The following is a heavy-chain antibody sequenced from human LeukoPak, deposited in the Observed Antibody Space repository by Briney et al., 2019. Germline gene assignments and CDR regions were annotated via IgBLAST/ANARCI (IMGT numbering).Heavy chain of an antibody. D-gene: IGHD6-13*01. Sequence: GGSLRLSCAASGFTFSSYSMNWVRQAPGKGLEWVSSISSSTSYLYYADSVKGRFTISRDNAKNSLYLQMNSLRAEDTAVYYCARDPASAAHFVYYGMDVWGQGTTVTVSS. CDR2: ISSSTSYL. J-gene: IGHJ6*02. CDR3: ARDPASAAHFVYYGMDV. CDR1: GFTFSSYS. V-gene: IGHV3-21*01.